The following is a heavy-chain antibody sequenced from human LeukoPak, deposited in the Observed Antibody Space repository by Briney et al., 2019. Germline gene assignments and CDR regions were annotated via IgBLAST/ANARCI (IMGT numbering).Heavy chain of an antibody. J-gene: IGHJ3*02. CDR1: GYTFTSYG. Sequence: ASVKVSCKASGYTFTSYGISWVRQAPGQGLDWMGWISAYNGNTHYAQKLQGRGTMTTDTSTRTAYMELRSLRSDDTAVYYCARDPGYCSSTSCYGRGDAFDIWGQGTMVTVSS. CDR2: ISAYNGNT. D-gene: IGHD2-2*01. V-gene: IGHV1-18*01. CDR3: ARDPGYCSSTSCYGRGDAFDI.